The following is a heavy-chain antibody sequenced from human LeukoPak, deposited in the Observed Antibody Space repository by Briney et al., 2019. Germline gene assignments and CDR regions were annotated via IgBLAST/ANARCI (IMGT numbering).Heavy chain of an antibody. Sequence: SETLSLTCTVSGGSISSSSYYWGWIRQPPGKGLEWIGCIYYSGSTYYNPSLKSRVTISVDTSKNQFSLKVSSVTAADTAVYYCAREWENHFDYWGQGTLVTVSS. CDR2: IYYSGST. D-gene: IGHD1-26*01. J-gene: IGHJ4*02. CDR3: AREWENHFDY. CDR1: GGSISSSSYY. V-gene: IGHV4-39*07.